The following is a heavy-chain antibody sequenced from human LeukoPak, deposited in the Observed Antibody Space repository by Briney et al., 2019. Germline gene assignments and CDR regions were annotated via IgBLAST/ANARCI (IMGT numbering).Heavy chain of an antibody. D-gene: IGHD6-13*01. Sequence: PGGSLRLSCAASGFTFSYYWMSWVRQAPGKGLEWVANIKQDGSEKYYVDSVRGRFTISRDNAKNSLYLQMNSLRAEDTAVYYCARLGSNSSSWFYYYYYYMDVWGKGTTVTVSS. CDR2: IKQDGSEK. J-gene: IGHJ6*03. CDR3: ARLGSNSSSWFYYYYYYMDV. CDR1: GFTFSYYW. V-gene: IGHV3-7*01.